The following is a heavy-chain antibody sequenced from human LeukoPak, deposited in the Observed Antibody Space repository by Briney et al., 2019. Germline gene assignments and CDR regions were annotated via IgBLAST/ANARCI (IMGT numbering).Heavy chain of an antibody. Sequence: GGSLRLSCAASGFTFSSYWMSWVRQAPGKGLEWVSYISSSGSAIYYADSVRGRFIISRDNAKDSLYLQMNSLRAEDTAVYYCAREKWDIVAVPMDVWGKGTTVTVSS. D-gene: IGHD5-12*01. J-gene: IGHJ6*04. V-gene: IGHV3-48*01. CDR3: AREKWDIVAVPMDV. CDR2: ISSSGSAI. CDR1: GFTFSSYW.